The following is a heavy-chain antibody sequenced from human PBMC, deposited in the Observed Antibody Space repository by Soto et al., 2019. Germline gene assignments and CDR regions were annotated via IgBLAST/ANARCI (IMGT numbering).Heavy chain of an antibody. CDR3: ARRYHDYGDYFDY. Sequence: SETLSLTCTVSGGSISSSSYYWGWIRQPPGKGLEWIGSIYYSGSTYYNPSLKSRVTISVDTSKNQFSLKLSSVTAAYTAVYYCARRYHDYGDYFDYWGQGTLVTVSS. V-gene: IGHV4-39*01. J-gene: IGHJ4*02. D-gene: IGHD4-17*01. CDR1: GGSISSSSYY. CDR2: IYYSGST.